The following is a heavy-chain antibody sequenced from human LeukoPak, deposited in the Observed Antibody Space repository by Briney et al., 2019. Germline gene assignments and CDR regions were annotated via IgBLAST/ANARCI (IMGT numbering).Heavy chain of an antibody. CDR3: ARTAKYCSGGSCYLKRNLYYFDY. CDR2: IYYSGST. D-gene: IGHD2-15*01. J-gene: IGHJ4*02. CDR1: GGSISSSSYY. Sequence: PSETLSLTCTVSGGSISSSSYYWGWIRQPPGKGLEWIGSIYYSGSTYYNPSLKSRVTISVDTSKNQFSLKLSSVTAADTAVYYCARTAKYCSGGSCYLKRNLYYFDYWGQGTLVTVSS. V-gene: IGHV4-39*07.